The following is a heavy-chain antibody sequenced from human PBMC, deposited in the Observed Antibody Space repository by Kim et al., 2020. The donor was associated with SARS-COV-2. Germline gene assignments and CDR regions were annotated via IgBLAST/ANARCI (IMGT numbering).Heavy chain of an antibody. D-gene: IGHD3-3*01. V-gene: IGHV3-23*01. J-gene: IGHJ4*02. Sequence: AYSGKGRFTISRDNSKNTLYLQLNSLRAEDTAVYYCAIVASKLRFLNFEYWGQGTLVTVSP. CDR3: AIVASKLRFLNFEY.